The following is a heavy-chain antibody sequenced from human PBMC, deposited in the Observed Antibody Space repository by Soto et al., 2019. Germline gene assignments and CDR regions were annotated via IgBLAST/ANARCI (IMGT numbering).Heavy chain of an antibody. D-gene: IGHD4-17*01. J-gene: IGHJ4*02. CDR3: ARQERYGDYYFDY. Sequence: SETLSCTWTLSPSPISGSGYFWAWIRQPPGKGLEWIATIYYSGNTYYNPSLKSRVTIFVDTSKNQFSLKLTSVTAADTAVYYCARQERYGDYYFDYWGQG. CDR1: PSPISGSGYF. CDR2: IYYSGNT. V-gene: IGHV4-39*01.